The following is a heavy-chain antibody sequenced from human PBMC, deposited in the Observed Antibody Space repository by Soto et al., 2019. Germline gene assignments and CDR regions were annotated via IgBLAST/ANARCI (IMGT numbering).Heavy chain of an antibody. J-gene: IGHJ4*02. CDR1: GGTFSSYA. CDR3: AIPGQWWLQFAY. Sequence: QVQLVQSGAEVKKPGSSVKVSCKASGGTFSSYAISWVRQAPGQGLEWMGGILPIFGTANYAQKFQGRVTITADEATSTACMELSSLISEDTAVYCCAIPGQWWLQFAYWGQGTLVTVSS. D-gene: IGHD5-12*01. CDR2: ILPIFGTA. V-gene: IGHV1-69*01.